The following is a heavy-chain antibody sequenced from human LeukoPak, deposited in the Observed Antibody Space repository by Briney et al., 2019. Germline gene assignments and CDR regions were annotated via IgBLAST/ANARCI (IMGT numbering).Heavy chain of an antibody. CDR2: INPNGGST. V-gene: IGHV1-46*01. CDR3: ARDQVAARRGWVFRFFDC. D-gene: IGHD6-6*01. J-gene: IGHJ4*02. Sequence: GASVKVSCKASGYTFTSYYMHWVRQAPGQGLEWMGIINPNGGSTSYAQKFQGRVAMTRDMSTSTVYMELSSLRSEDTAVYYCARDQVAARRGWVFRFFDCWGQGTLVTVSS. CDR1: GYTFTSYY.